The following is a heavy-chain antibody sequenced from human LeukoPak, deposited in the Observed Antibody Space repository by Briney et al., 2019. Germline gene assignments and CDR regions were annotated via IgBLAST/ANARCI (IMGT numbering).Heavy chain of an antibody. Sequence: GGSLRLSCAASGFTFSSYAMHWVRQAPGKGLEWVAVISYDGSNKYYADSVKGRFTISRDNSKNTLYLQMKSLRAEDTAVYYCARIVVVPAAPTGGRFDPWGQGTLVTVSS. CDR3: ARIVVVPAAPTGGRFDP. D-gene: IGHD2-2*01. V-gene: IGHV3-30-3*01. J-gene: IGHJ5*02. CDR1: GFTFSSYA. CDR2: ISYDGSNK.